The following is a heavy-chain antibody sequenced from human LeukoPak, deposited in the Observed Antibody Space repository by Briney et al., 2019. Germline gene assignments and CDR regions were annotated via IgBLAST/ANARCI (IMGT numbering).Heavy chain of an antibody. CDR3: AKVFSSSGWYYFDY. D-gene: IGHD6-19*01. J-gene: IGHJ4*02. V-gene: IGHV3-30*18. Sequence: PGGSLRLSCAASGFTFSSYGMHWVRQAPGKGLEWVAVISYDGSNKYYADSVKGRFTISRDNSKNTLYLQMNSLRAEDTAVYYCAKVFSSSGWYYFDYWGQGTLVTVPS. CDR2: ISYDGSNK. CDR1: GFTFSSYG.